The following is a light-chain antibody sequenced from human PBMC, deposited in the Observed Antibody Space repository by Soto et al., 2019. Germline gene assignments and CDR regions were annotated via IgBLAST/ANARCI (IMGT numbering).Light chain of an antibody. CDR3: LQHNSYPHT. CDR1: QGIRNE. J-gene: IGKJ4*01. CDR2: AAS. V-gene: IGKV1-17*01. Sequence: DIQMTHAPSSLSASVGDRTTIPRLASQGIRNELAWYQQQQGKXLTXXMYAASSLRSGVPSRFSASEYGTVLTIKISSLQAEDGETYYGLQHNSYPHTFGGGTKVDI.